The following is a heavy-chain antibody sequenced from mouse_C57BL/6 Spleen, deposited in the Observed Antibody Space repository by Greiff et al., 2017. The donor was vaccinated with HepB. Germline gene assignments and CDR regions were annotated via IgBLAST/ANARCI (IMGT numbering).Heavy chain of an antibody. V-gene: IGHV1-50*01. J-gene: IGHJ3*01. CDR2: IDPSDSYT. CDR1: GYTFTSYW. D-gene: IGHD1-1*01. CDR3: ASHGTGFAY. Sequence: QVQLQQPGAELVKPGASVKLSCKASGYTFTSYWMQWVKQRPGQGLEWIGEIDPSDSYTNYNQKFKGKATLTVDTSSSTAYMQLSSLTSEDSAVYYCASHGTGFAYWGQGTLVTVSA.